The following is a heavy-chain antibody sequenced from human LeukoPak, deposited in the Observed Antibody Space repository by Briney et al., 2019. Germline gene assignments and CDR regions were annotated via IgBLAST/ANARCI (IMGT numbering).Heavy chain of an antibody. Sequence: SQTLSLTCAISGDTVSGNSGAWIWIRQSPSRGLEWLGRTYYMSKWFHDYAISVKSRIIISPDTANNQFSLHLSSVTADDTGVNYCARALERYYFDFWGQGTLVTVSS. CDR1: GDTVSGNSGA. CDR2: TYYMSKWFH. V-gene: IGHV6-1*01. CDR3: ARALERYYFDF. J-gene: IGHJ4*02. D-gene: IGHD1-1*01.